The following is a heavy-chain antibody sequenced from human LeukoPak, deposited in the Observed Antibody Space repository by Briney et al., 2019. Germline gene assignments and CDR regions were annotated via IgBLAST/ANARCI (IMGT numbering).Heavy chain of an antibody. J-gene: IGHJ6*03. CDR1: GFTFSSYA. CDR2: ISGSGGST. Sequence: GGSLRLSSAASGFTFSSYAISWVRQAPGKGLEWVSAISGSGGSTYYADSVKGRFTISRDNSKNTLYLQMNSLRAEDTAVYYCAKVFEGYCSSTSCHTFYYYYMDVWGKGTTVTVSS. CDR3: AKVFEGYCSSTSCHTFYYYYMDV. V-gene: IGHV3-23*01. D-gene: IGHD2-2*02.